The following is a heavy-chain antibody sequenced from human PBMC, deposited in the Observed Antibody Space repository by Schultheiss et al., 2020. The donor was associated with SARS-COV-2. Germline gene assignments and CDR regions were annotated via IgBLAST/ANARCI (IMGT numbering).Heavy chain of an antibody. CDR1: GFTVSSNY. CDR3: AATSDIVVAVATT. D-gene: IGHD2-15*01. V-gene: IGHV4-59*05. Sequence: ESLKISCAASGFTVSSNYMSWVRQAPGKGLEWIGSMYYTDNTYYSPPLKSRVTISADTSKNQFSLNLRSVTATDTAVYYCAATSDIVVAVATTWGRGTLVTVSS. J-gene: IGHJ1*01. CDR2: MYYTDNT.